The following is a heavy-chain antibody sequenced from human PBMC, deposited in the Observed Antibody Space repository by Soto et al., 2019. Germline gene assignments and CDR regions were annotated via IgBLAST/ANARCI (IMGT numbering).Heavy chain of an antibody. CDR2: IYSGGST. V-gene: IGHV3-53*04. Sequence: EVQLVESGGGLVQPGGSLRLSCAASGFTVSSNYMSWVRQAPGKGLEWVSVIYSGGSTYYADSVKGRFTISRHNSKNTRYLQMNCLRAEDTAVYYCARGIPDSSGWYYFDYWGQGTLVTVSS. CDR1: GFTVSSNY. J-gene: IGHJ4*02. D-gene: IGHD3-22*01. CDR3: ARGIPDSSGWYYFDY.